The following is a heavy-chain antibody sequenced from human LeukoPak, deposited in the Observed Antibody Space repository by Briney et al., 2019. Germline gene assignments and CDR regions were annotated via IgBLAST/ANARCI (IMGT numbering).Heavy chain of an antibody. J-gene: IGHJ4*02. CDR2: IYASGNT. CDR1: GASISTYY. CDR3: VKDGPLGSDF. D-gene: IGHD2-15*01. V-gene: IGHV4-4*07. Sequence: PSETLSLTCTISGASISTYYWSWIRRPAGKGLEWIGRIYASGNTYKNPSLESRVTMSVDTSNNQFTLNLTSVTGADTAMYYCVKDGPLGSDFWGQGTQVTVSS.